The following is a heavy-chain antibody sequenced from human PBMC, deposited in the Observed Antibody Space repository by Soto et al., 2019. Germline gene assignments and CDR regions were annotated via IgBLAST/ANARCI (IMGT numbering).Heavy chain of an antibody. V-gene: IGHV4-39*01. D-gene: IGHD4-17*01. CDR3: RVWDGDASFYYYYGMDV. Sequence: QLQLQESGPGLVKPSETLSLTCTVSGGSISSSSYYWGWIRQPPGKGLEWIGSIYYSGSTYYNLSLKSRVTISVDTSKNQFSLKLSSVTAADTAVYYCRVWDGDASFYYYYGMDVWGQGTTVTVSS. CDR2: IYYSGST. J-gene: IGHJ6*02. CDR1: GGSISSSSYY.